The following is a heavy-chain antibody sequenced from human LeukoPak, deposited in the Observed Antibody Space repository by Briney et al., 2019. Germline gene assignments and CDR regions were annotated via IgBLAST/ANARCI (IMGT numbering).Heavy chain of an antibody. CDR2: ISYDGSNK. J-gene: IGHJ4*02. CDR3: ARLTPDYGDYSPFDY. CDR1: GFTFSSYA. D-gene: IGHD4-17*01. V-gene: IGHV3-30-3*01. Sequence: GGSLRLSCAASGFTFSSYAVHWVRQAPGKGLEWVAVISYDGSNKYYADSVKGRFTISRDNSKNTLYLQMNSLRAEDTAVYYCARLTPDYGDYSPFDYWGQGTLVTVSS.